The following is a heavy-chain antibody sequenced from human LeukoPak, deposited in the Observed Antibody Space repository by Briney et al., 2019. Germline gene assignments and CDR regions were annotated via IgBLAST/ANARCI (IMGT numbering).Heavy chain of an antibody. CDR3: ARGERDRITMVRGVIIGDY. J-gene: IGHJ4*02. Sequence: GASVKVSCKASGYTFTSYDINWVRQATGQGLEWMGWMNPNSGNTGYAQKFQGRVTMTRNTSISTAYMELSSLRSEDTAVYYCARGERDRITMVRGVIIGDYWGQGTLVTVSS. CDR1: GYTFTSYD. CDR2: MNPNSGNT. V-gene: IGHV1-8*01. D-gene: IGHD3-10*01.